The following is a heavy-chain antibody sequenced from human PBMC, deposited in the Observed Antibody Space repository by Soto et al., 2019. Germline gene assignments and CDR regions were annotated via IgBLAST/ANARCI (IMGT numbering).Heavy chain of an antibody. J-gene: IGHJ4*02. CDR3: ARPQQLLRGFDY. V-gene: IGHV6-1*01. D-gene: IGHD6-13*01. CDR2: TYYRSKWYD. CDR1: GDSVSSKSVA. Sequence: SQTLSLTCAIFGDSVSSKSVAWNWIRQSPSRGLEWLGRTYYRSKWYDDYAVSVKSRITINPDTSKNQFSLQLNSVTPEDTAVYYCARPQQLLRGFDYWGQGTLVTVSS.